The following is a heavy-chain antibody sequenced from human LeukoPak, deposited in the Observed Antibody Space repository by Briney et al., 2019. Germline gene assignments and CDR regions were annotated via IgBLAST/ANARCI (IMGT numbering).Heavy chain of an antibody. J-gene: IGHJ4*02. Sequence: SETVSLTCAVYGWSFSGYYWSWIRQPPGKGLEWIGEINHSGSTNYNPSLKSRVTISVDTSKNQFSLKLSSVTAADTAVYYCARVKAVYAISTCREGGRCRLKCCYFDYWGQGTLVTVSS. D-gene: IGHD2-8*01. CDR3: ARVKAVYAISTCREGGRCRLKCCYFDY. V-gene: IGHV4-34*01. CDR1: GWSFSGYY. CDR2: INHSGST.